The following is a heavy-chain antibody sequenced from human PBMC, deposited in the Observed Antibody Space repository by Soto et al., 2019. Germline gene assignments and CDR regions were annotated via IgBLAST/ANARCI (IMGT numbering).Heavy chain of an antibody. D-gene: IGHD3-22*01. V-gene: IGHV1-69*12. J-gene: IGHJ1*01. CDR1: GGTFSNYA. CDR3: ATGGERDYYDHSGWR. CDR2: IITIFGTV. Sequence: QVQLVQSGAEVKKPGSSVKVACKASGGTFSNYALDWVRQAPGQGLEWMGGIITIFGTVRNAQNFQGRVTITADESTATAYMELSILRYEDTAMYYCATGGERDYYDHSGWRWGQGTLVTVSS.